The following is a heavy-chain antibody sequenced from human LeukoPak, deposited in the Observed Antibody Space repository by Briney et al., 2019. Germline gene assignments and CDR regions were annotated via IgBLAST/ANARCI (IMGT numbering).Heavy chain of an antibody. CDR1: GFTFSSYA. Sequence: GGSLRLSCAASGFTFSSYAMSWVRQAPGKGLEWVSAISGSGGSTYYADSVKGRFTISRDNSKNTLYLQMNSLRAEDTAVYYCARSKTYYYESSGSYSVFDYYMDVWGKGTTVTVSS. J-gene: IGHJ6*03. CDR2: ISGSGGST. CDR3: ARSKTYYYESSGSYSVFDYYMDV. V-gene: IGHV3-23*01. D-gene: IGHD3-22*01.